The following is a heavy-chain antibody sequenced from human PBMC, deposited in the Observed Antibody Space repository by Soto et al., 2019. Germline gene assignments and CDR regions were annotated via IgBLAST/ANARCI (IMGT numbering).Heavy chain of an antibody. J-gene: IGHJ1*01. V-gene: IGHV4-34*01. CDR3: ASGIGLRRGGFGFQH. CDR1: GGSFSGYY. Sequence: QVQLQQWGAGLLKPSETLSLTCAVYGGSFSGYYWSWIRQPPGKGLEWIGEINHSGSTNYNPSLKSRVTISVDTSKNQFSLKLSSVTAADTAVYYCASGIGLRRGGFGFQHWGQGTLVTVSS. D-gene: IGHD3-10*01. CDR2: INHSGST.